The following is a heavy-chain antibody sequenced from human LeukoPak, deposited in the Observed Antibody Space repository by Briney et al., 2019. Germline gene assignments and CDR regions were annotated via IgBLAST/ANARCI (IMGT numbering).Heavy chain of an antibody. J-gene: IGHJ5*02. CDR3: VRVGDCSGGPCDDH. D-gene: IGHD2-15*01. Sequence: SETLSLTCTVSGGSISSSSYYWGWIRQPPGKGLEWIGSTHYSGSTYYNPSLKSRVTISVDTSKNQFSLKLSSVTAADTAEYYCVRVGDCSGGPCDDHWGQGALVTVSS. CDR1: GGSISSSSYY. V-gene: IGHV4-39*07. CDR2: THYSGST.